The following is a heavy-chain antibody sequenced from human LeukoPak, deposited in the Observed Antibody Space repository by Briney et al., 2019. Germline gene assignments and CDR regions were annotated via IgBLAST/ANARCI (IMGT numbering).Heavy chain of an antibody. Sequence: GGSLRLSCEASGFTFSSYAMSWVRQAPGKGLAWVSVISSSADSTYYADSVKGRFTISGDNSKNTLYLQMNNLRAEDTAVYYCAKPLEKYTYGGNFDYWGQGILVTVSS. CDR2: ISSSADST. CDR1: GFTFSSYA. CDR3: AKPLEKYTYGGNFDY. D-gene: IGHD4-23*01. V-gene: IGHV3-23*01. J-gene: IGHJ4*02.